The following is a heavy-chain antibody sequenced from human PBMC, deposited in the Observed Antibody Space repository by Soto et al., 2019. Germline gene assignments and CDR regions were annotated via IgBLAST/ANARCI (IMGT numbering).Heavy chain of an antibody. D-gene: IGHD3-10*01. CDR1: GFTFSTYW. J-gene: IGHJ4*02. Sequence: EVHLVASGGGLVQPGGSLRLSCAASGFTFSTYWMSWVRQAPGKGLEWVANIREDGSEKYNVDSVKGRFTISRDNAKNSLYLQMNNLRAEDTAVYYCARATGADKEDYWGQGTLVTVSS. CDR2: IREDGSEK. CDR3: ARATGADKEDY. V-gene: IGHV3-7*04.